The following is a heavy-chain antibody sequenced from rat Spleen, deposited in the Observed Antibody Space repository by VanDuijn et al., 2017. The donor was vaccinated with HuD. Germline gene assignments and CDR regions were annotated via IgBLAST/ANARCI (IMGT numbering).Heavy chain of an antibody. J-gene: IGHJ3*01. Sequence: EVQLVESGGGLVQPGRSLRLSCTASGFTFNKYDMAWVRQTPTKGLEWVASITNTGGSTYYPDSVKGRFTISRDNAKSTLYLQMNSLRSEDTATYYCTRDRGNYGSYAFEYWGQGTLVTVSS. CDR1: GFTFNKYD. V-gene: IGHV5-27*01. CDR3: TRDRGNYGSYAFEY. D-gene: IGHD1-3*01. CDR2: ITNTGGST.